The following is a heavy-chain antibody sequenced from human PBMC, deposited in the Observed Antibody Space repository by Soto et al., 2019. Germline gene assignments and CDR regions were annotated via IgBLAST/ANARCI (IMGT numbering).Heavy chain of an antibody. CDR3: ARQIAVAGTDSYYGMDV. CDR1: GYSFTSYW. J-gene: IGHJ6*02. V-gene: IGHV5-51*01. CDR2: IYPGDSDT. Sequence: PGESLKISCKGSGYSFTSYWIGWVRQMPGKGLEWMGIIYPGDSDTRYSPSFQGQVTISADKSISTAYLQWSSLKASDTAMYYCARQIAVAGTDSYYGMDVWGQGTTVTV. D-gene: IGHD6-19*01.